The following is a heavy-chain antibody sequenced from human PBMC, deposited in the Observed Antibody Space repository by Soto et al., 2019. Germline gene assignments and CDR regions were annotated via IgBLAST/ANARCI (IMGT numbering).Heavy chain of an antibody. Sequence: GGTLRLSCAASGFTLSSYGKHWVRQAPGKGLEWGADISYDGSNKYYADYVKGRFTISRDDSKITLYLQINILRAEDTAVYYCATVPAAHNYYGMDVWGQGTTVTVSS. J-gene: IGHJ6*02. V-gene: IGHV3-30*03. CDR2: ISYDGSNK. CDR3: ATVPAAHNYYGMDV. D-gene: IGHD2-2*01. CDR1: GFTLSSYG.